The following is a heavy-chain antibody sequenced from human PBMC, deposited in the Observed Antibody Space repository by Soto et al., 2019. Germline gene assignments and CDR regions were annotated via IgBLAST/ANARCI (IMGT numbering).Heavy chain of an antibody. D-gene: IGHD6-19*01. V-gene: IGHV4-4*02. J-gene: IGHJ4*02. CDR1: SGSISSYNW. CDR3: ARRDRPGIAVSGGIDY. Sequence: QVQLQESGPGLVKPSGTLSLTCAVSSGSISSYNWWSWVRQTAGKGLEWIGEIYHSGSTHYNPSLKSRVTISVDKSKNQFSLRLSSVTAADTAVYYCARRDRPGIAVSGGIDYWGQGTLVTVSS. CDR2: IYHSGST.